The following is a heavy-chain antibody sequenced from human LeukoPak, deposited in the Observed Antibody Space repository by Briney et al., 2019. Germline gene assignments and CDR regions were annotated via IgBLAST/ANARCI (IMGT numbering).Heavy chain of an antibody. D-gene: IGHD3-10*01. CDR3: ARDGGTYYYGSGSYYNIFDY. Sequence: GGSLRLSCAASGFTFSSYWMSWVRQAPGKGLEWVANIKQDGSEKYYVDSVKGRFTVSRDNAKNSLYLQINGLRAEDTAVYYCARDGGTYYYGSGSYYNIFDYWGQGTLVTVFS. CDR1: GFTFSSYW. V-gene: IGHV3-7*01. J-gene: IGHJ4*02. CDR2: IKQDGSEK.